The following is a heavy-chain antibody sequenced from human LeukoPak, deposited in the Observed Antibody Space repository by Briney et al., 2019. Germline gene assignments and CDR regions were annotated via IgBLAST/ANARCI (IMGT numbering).Heavy chain of an antibody. CDR2: IYPGDSDI. Sequence: GESLKISCKGSGYSFTSYWIGWVRQMPGRGLEWMGYIYPGDSDIRYSPSFQGQVTISADKSISIAYLQWSSLEASDTAMYYCARRATMTPLFDYWGQGTLVTVSS. CDR1: GYSFTSYW. V-gene: IGHV5-51*01. J-gene: IGHJ4*02. D-gene: IGHD3-22*01. CDR3: ARRATMTPLFDY.